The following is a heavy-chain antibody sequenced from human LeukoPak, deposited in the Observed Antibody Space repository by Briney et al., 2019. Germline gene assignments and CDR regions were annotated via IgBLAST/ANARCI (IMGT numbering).Heavy chain of an antibody. CDR3: ARDALFRGVPYYFDY. D-gene: IGHD2-21*01. CDR1: GFTVSSNY. J-gene: IGHJ4*02. CDR2: IYSGGST. V-gene: IGHV3-66*01. Sequence: PGGSLRLSCAASGFTVSSNYMGWVRQAPGKGLEWVSVIYSGGSTYYADSVKGRFTISRDNSKNTLYLQMNSLRAEDTAVYYCARDALFRGVPYYFDYWGQGTLVTVSS.